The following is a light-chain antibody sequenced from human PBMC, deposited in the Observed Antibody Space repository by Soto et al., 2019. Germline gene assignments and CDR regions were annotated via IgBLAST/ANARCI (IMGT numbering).Light chain of an antibody. CDR3: QQRSNWPPVYS. V-gene: IGKV3-11*01. CDR2: DAS. CDR1: QSASTY. Sequence: ENVLTQSPAALPLCPRNIAKISCRSSQSASTYLAWYQQNPGQAPRLPIYDASNRAAGIPARFSGSGSGTDFTLTISRLGPGDFAVYYCQQRSNWPPVYSCGQGTKVEIK. J-gene: IGKJ2*03.